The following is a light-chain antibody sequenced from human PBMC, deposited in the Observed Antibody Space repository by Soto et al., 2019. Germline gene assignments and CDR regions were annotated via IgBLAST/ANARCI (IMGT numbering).Light chain of an antibody. J-gene: IGKJ1*01. CDR3: QQYDTDWT. CDR2: DAS. V-gene: IGKV1-5*01. CDR1: QNIHTW. Sequence: DIQMTQSPSTLAASIGDRVNITCRASQNIHTWLAWYQQRPGKAPKLLIYDASTLESGVPSRFSGGGSGTEFSLTVSSLQPDDFANYYCQQYDTDWTFGLGTKVEIK.